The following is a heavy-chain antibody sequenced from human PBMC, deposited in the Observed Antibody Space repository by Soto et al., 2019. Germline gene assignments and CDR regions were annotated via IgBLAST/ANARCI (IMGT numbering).Heavy chain of an antibody. J-gene: IGHJ6*03. V-gene: IGHV3-9*01. CDR2: ISWNSGSI. CDR1: GFTVDDYA. CDR3: AKDSALRFPYYYYYMDV. D-gene: IGHD3-3*01. Sequence: EMQLVESGGGLVQPGRSLRLSCAASGFTVDDYAMHWVRQAPGKGLEWVSGISWNSGSIGYADSVKGRFTISRDNAKNSLYLQMNSLRAEDTALYYCAKDSALRFPYYYYYMDVWGKGTTVTVSS.